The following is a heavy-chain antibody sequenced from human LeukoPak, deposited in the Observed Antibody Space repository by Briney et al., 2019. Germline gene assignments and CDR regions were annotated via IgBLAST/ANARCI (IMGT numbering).Heavy chain of an antibody. CDR2: ISGSGGST. CDR3: AKDVVVVAATWYFQH. J-gene: IGHJ1*01. CDR1: GFTFSSYS. V-gene: IGHV3-23*01. D-gene: IGHD2-15*01. Sequence: GGSLRLSCAASGFTFSSYSMNWVRQAPGKGLEWVSAISGSGGSTYYADSVKGRFTISRDNSKNTLYLQMNSLRAEDTAVYYCAKDVVVVAATWYFQHWGQGTLVTVSS.